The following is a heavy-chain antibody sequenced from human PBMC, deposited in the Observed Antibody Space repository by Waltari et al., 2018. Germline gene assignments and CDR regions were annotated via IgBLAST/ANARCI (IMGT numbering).Heavy chain of an antibody. J-gene: IGHJ4*02. CDR2: ISGTTSYI. CDR3: ARGVVDS. CDR1: GFTFSNYG. Sequence: EVQLVESGGGLVKPGGSLRLSCAASGFTFSNYGMNWVRQAPGKGLEWVSSISGTTSYIYYADSVRGRFTSSRDNAKNSLFLQMNSLRAEDTAVYYCARGVVDSWGQGTLVTVSS. V-gene: IGHV3-21*01.